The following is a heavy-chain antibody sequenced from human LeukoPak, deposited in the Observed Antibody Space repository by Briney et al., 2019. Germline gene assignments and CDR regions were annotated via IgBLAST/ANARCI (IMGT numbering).Heavy chain of an antibody. CDR2: IKQDGSEK. CDR3: AMQTYYDSAPFDY. J-gene: IGHJ4*02. V-gene: IGHV3-7*01. Sequence: GSLRLSCAASGFTFSSYWMSWVRQAPGKGLEWVANIKQDGSEKYYVDSVKGRFTISRDNAKNSLYLQMNGLRAEDTAVYYCAMQTYYDSAPFDYWGQGTPVTVSS. CDR1: GFTFSSYW. D-gene: IGHD3-22*01.